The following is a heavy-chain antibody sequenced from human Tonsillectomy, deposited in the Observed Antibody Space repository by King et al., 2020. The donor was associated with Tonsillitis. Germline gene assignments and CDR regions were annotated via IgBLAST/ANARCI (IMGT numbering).Heavy chain of an antibody. J-gene: IGHJ6*02. CDR3: ARWPSNISGDYYYYYGMDV. V-gene: IGHV1-69*01. Sequence: VQLVESGAEVKKPGSSVKVSCKASGGTFSSYAISWVRQAPGQGLEWMGGIIPIFGTANYAQKFQGRVTITADESTSTAYMELSSLRSEDTAVYYCARWPSNISGDYYYYYGMDVWGQGTTVTVSS. CDR1: GGTFSSYA. D-gene: IGHD2-21*02. CDR2: IIPIFGTA.